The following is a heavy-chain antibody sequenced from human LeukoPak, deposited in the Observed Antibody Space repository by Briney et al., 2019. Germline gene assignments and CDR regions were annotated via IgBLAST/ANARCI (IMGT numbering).Heavy chain of an antibody. Sequence: ASVKVSCKASGYTFTGYYMHWVRQAPGQGLEWMGWINPNSGGTNYAQKFQGRVTMTRDTSISTAYMELSRLRSDDTAVYYCAMGSDCSSTSCYGYFDYWGQGTLVTVSS. CDR1: GYTFTGYY. V-gene: IGHV1-2*02. CDR2: INPNSGGT. CDR3: AMGSDCSSTSCYGYFDY. D-gene: IGHD2-2*01. J-gene: IGHJ4*02.